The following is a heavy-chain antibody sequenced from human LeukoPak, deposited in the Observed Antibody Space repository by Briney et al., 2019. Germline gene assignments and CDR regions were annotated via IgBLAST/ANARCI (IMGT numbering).Heavy chain of an antibody. J-gene: IGHJ6*02. Sequence: KPSETLSLTCAVYGGSFSDYFRGWIRQPPGKGLEWIGEINHSGRTYYNPSLKSRVTISVDTSKNQFSLNLSSVTAADTAVYYCARDVVVVPAAIHYGMDVWGQGTTVTVSS. D-gene: IGHD2-2*01. CDR1: GGSFSDYF. CDR2: INHSGRT. CDR3: ARDVVVVPAAIHYGMDV. V-gene: IGHV4-34*01.